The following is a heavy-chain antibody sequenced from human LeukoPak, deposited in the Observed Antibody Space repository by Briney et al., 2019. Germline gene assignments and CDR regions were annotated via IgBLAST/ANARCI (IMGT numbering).Heavy chain of an antibody. V-gene: IGHV3-7*03. CDR1: GLTLSNYW. D-gene: IGHD1-26*01. J-gene: IGHJ4*02. CDR3: AARSSGNPYF. CDR2: IKQDGSEK. Sequence: GGSLKLSCTASGLTLSNYWMIWVRQAPGKGLQWVAKIKQDGSEKYYVDSVKGRFTISRDNAENSLYLQMNSLSVEDTAVYYCAARSSGNPYFWGQGTLVTVSS.